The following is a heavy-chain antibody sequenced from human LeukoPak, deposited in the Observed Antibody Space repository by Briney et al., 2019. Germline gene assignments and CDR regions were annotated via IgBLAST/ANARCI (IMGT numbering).Heavy chain of an antibody. J-gene: IGHJ4*02. D-gene: IGHD1-26*01. Sequence: GGSLRLSCAVSGVTFSSYWMSWVRQAPGKGLEWVSHITASGTAMFYADSVKGRFTISRDNAKNSLYLQMNSLRDEDTAVYYCASSGSYRFDYWGQGTLVTVSS. CDR3: ASSGSYRFDY. CDR2: ITASGTAM. V-gene: IGHV3-48*02. CDR1: GVTFSSYW.